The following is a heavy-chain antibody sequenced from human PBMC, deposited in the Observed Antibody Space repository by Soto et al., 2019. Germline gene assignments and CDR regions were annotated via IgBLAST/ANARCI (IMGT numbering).Heavy chain of an antibody. V-gene: IGHV3-23*01. Sequence: EVQLLESGGGLVQPGGSLRLACAASGFTFNNYAMNWVRQAPGRGLEWVSIISPNGDSTYYADSVKGRSTISRDNSQYTVFLQMNSLRAENTPIYFCAKVRLTDYLRYAPHLWGQGTLVTVSS. CDR3: AKVRLTDYLRYAPHL. CDR1: GFTFNNYA. J-gene: IGHJ3*01. D-gene: IGHD2-8*01. CDR2: ISPNGDST.